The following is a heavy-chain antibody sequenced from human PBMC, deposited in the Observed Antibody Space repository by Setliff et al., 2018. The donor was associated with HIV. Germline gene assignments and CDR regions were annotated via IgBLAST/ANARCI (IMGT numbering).Heavy chain of an antibody. CDR1: GGSISSTTYY. D-gene: IGHD6-19*01. V-gene: IGHV4-61*01. J-gene: IGHJ4*02. CDR2: IYYNGGT. Sequence: SETLSLTCTVSGGSISSTTYYWGWIRQTPGKRLEYIGYIYYNGGTNYNPSLKSRVTISLDTSKNQFSLSLRSVTAADTAVYFCARERPQSHFFDYWGQGTLVTVSS. CDR3: ARERPQSHFFDY.